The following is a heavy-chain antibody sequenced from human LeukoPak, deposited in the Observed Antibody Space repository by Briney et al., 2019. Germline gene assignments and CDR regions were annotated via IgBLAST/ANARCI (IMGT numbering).Heavy chain of an antibody. CDR3: AKDEWFIYRADFILDY. Sequence: GGSLRLSCAASGFPFGDHAMHWVRQAPGKGLEWVSLISGDGGDTYYADSVKGRFTISRDNSKTSLYLQMNSLRAEDSALYYCAKDEWFIYRADFILDYWGQGTLVTVSS. V-gene: IGHV3-43*02. CDR1: GFPFGDHA. D-gene: IGHD3-3*01. CDR2: ISGDGGDT. J-gene: IGHJ4*02.